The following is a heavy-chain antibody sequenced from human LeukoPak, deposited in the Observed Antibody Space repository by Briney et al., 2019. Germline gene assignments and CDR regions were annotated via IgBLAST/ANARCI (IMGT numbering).Heavy chain of an antibody. J-gene: IGHJ6*02. V-gene: IGHV3-21*06. Sequence: GGSLRLSCAASGFTFSSYSINWVRQAPGKGLEWVSSISSSSSYIYYADSMKGRFTISRDNAKNSLYLQMNNLRAEDTAVYYCARARSYYEYFYYGMDVWGQGTTVTVSS. CDR2: ISSSSSYI. D-gene: IGHD1-26*01. CDR1: GFTFSSYS. CDR3: ARARSYYEYFYYGMDV.